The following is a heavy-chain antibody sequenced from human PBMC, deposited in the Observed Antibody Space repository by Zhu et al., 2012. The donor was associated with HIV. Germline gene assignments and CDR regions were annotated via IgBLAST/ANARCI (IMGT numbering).Heavy chain of an antibody. J-gene: IGHJ3*01. V-gene: IGHV3-23*01. D-gene: IGHD2-21*02. CDR3: AKALHLVVESALPRDAFDV. Sequence: EVRLLESGGDLVQPGGSLRLSCAASGFTFSAYSMSWVRQAPGKGLEWVSIISGSGGRADYADSVEGRFTISRDNSNNILYLQMNGLRAEDTALYYCAKALHLVVESALPRDAFDVWGQGTVVTVSS. CDR2: ISGSGGRA. CDR1: GFTFSAYS.